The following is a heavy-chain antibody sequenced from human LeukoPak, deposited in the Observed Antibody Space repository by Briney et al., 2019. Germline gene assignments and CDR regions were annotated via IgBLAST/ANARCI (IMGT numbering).Heavy chain of an antibody. Sequence: KPSETLSLTCTVSGGSISSYYWSWIRQPAGKGLEWIGRIYTSGSTNYNPSPKSRVTMSVDTSKNQFSLKLSSVTAADTAVYYCAREVLTMIVVDQPLGAFDIWGQGTMVTVSS. CDR3: AREVLTMIVVDQPLGAFDI. CDR1: GGSISSYY. J-gene: IGHJ3*02. CDR2: IYTSGST. D-gene: IGHD3-22*01. V-gene: IGHV4-4*07.